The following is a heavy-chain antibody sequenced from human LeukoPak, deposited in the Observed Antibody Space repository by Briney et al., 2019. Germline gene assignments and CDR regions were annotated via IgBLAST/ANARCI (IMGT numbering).Heavy chain of an antibody. Sequence: SETLSLTCAVYGGSFSGYYWSWIRRPPGKGLEWIGEINHSGSTNYNPSLKSRVTISVDTSKNQFSLKLSSVTAADTAVYYCARARRRYYDSSGTLGYFDYWGQGTLVTVSS. CDR1: GGSFSGYY. CDR3: ARARRRYYDSSGTLGYFDY. CDR2: INHSGST. V-gene: IGHV4-34*01. D-gene: IGHD3-22*01. J-gene: IGHJ4*02.